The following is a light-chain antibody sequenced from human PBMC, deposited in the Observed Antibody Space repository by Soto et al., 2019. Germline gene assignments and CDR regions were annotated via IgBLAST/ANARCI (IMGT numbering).Light chain of an antibody. V-gene: IGKV1-5*03. CDR3: QQYMIYWN. CDR1: QNIGNW. CDR2: KAS. J-gene: IGKJ1*01. Sequence: DIQLTQSPSTLSASVGDRATISCRASQNIGNWLAWYQQKPGKAPKLLIDKASHLESGVPSRFSGSGSGTEFTLTISSLQPDDFATYYWQQYMIYWNFGQGTKVEVK.